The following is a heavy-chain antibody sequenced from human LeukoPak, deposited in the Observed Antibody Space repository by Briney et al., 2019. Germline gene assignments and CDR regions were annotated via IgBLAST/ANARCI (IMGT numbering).Heavy chain of an antibody. D-gene: IGHD2-2*01. CDR3: AKDQQYHLHYGMDV. V-gene: IGHV3-21*01. CDR1: GFTFSGYV. CDR2: ITFSSSHI. Sequence: PGGSLRLSCAASGFTFSGYVMTWVRQAPGKGLECVSSITFSSSHIYYADSVRGRFTISRDNTKDSLYLQMNSLRAEDTAVFYCAKDQQYHLHYGMDVWGQGTTVTVSS. J-gene: IGHJ6*02.